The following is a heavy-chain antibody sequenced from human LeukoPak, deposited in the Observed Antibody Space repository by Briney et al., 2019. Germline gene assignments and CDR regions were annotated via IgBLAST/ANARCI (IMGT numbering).Heavy chain of an antibody. V-gene: IGHV4-34*01. CDR2: INHSGST. Sequence: SETLSCTSSGYGGSYIGYCWSRLGQPPGKGLEWIGEINHSGSTNYNPSLKSRVTISVDTSKNQFSLKLRSVTAADTAVYYCASCTSTVVKAYYGIYGGGRGGTVSVSS. CDR3: ASCTSTVVKAYYGIYG. J-gene: IGHJ6*01. D-gene: IGHD4-23*01. CDR1: GGSYIGYC.